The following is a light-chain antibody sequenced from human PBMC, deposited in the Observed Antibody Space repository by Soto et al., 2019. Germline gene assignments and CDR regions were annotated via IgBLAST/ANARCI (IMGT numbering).Light chain of an antibody. Sequence: EVVMTQSPATLSLSPGERATLSCRASQSVSSDLAWYQQKPGQAPRLLIYGASTRATDIPARFSGGGSGTEFILTISSLQSEDFASYYCKQYSDWPPITFGPGTRVDFK. CDR1: QSVSSD. V-gene: IGKV3-15*01. CDR3: KQYSDWPPIT. CDR2: GAS. J-gene: IGKJ3*01.